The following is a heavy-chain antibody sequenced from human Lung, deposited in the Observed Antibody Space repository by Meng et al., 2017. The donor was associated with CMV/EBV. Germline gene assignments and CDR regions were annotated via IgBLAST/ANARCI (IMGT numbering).Heavy chain of an antibody. D-gene: IGHD1-26*01. CDR1: GFSFDDFG. CDR3: ARDIGGGSTSRYFDY. CDR2: LTWNGATT. J-gene: IGHJ4*02. V-gene: IGHV3-20*01. Sequence: GESLKISCIASGFSFDDFGMSWVRQVPGKGLEWVSGLTWNGATTGYSESVKGRFTISRDNAKNSLYLQMNSLRAEDTALYHCARDIGGGSTSRYFDYWGQGALVTVSS.